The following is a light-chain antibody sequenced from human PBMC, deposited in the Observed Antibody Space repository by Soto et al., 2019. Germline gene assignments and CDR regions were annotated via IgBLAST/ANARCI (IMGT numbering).Light chain of an antibody. CDR3: QQYNSSSAT. J-gene: IGKJ1*01. CDR2: GPS. V-gene: IGKV3-20*01. CDR1: QSVSSSD. Sequence: EIVSTQSPCTLSVSPGERATLSCRASQSVSSSDLVWYQQKRGQPPRLLFYGPSSRATGIPDRFSGSGSGTDFTLTISRREPEDFAVYYCQQYNSSSATFGQGTKVDI.